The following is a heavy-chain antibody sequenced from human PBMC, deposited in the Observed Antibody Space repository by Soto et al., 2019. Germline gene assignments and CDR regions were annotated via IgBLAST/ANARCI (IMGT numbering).Heavy chain of an antibody. V-gene: IGHV1-8*01. D-gene: IGHD5-18*01. Sequence: QVPLVQSGAEVKKPGASVKVSCKASGYTFTSYDINWVRQATGQGLEWMGWMNPNSGNTGYAQKFQGRVTMTRNTSISTAYMELSSLRSEDTAVYYRARGGIVHLWFSYYYGMDGWCQGTTVTVS. J-gene: IGHJ6*02. CDR1: GYTFTSYD. CDR3: ARGGIVHLWFSYYYGMDG. CDR2: MNPNSGNT.